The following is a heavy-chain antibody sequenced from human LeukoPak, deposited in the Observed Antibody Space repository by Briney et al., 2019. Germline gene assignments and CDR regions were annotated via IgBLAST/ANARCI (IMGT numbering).Heavy chain of an antibody. CDR3: ARGKARRSSGYSYGFLGRGPQSYFDY. D-gene: IGHD5-18*01. V-gene: IGHV4-34*01. J-gene: IGHJ4*02. CDR2: INHSGST. CDR1: GGSFSGYY. Sequence: SETLSLTCAVYGGSFSGYYWSWIRQPPGKGLEWIGEINHSGSTNYNPSLKSRVTISVDTSKNQFSLKLSSVTAADTAVYYCARGKARRSSGYSYGFLGRGPQSYFDYWGQGTLVTVSS.